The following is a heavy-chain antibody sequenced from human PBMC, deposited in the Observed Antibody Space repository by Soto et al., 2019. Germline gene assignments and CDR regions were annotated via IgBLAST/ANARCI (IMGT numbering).Heavy chain of an antibody. J-gene: IGHJ6*02. Sequence: SETLSLTCVVSGGSISSGGYSWSWIRQPPGKGLEWIGYIYHSGSTYYNPSLKSRVTISVDRSKNQFSLKLSSVTAADTAVYYCARVNLHSYGYGPYYYGMDVWGQGTTVTVSS. CDR3: ARVNLHSYGYGPYYYGMDV. D-gene: IGHD5-18*01. CDR2: IYHSGST. V-gene: IGHV4-30-2*01. CDR1: GGSISSGGYS.